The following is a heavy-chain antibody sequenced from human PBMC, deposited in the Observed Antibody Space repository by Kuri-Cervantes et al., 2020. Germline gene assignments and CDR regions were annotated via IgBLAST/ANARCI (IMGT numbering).Heavy chain of an antibody. CDR3: ARRDFWSTSWFDP. Sequence: SLKISCAASGFTFDDYAMHWVRQAPGKGLEWVSGISWNSGSIGYADSVKGRFTISRDNAKNSLYLQMNSLRAEDTAVYYCARRDFWSTSWFDPWGQGTLVTVSS. D-gene: IGHD3-3*01. CDR1: GFTFDDYA. J-gene: IGHJ5*02. CDR2: ISWNSGSI. V-gene: IGHV3-9*01.